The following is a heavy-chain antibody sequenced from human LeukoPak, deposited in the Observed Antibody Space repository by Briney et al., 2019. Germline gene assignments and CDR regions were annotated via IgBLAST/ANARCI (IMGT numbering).Heavy chain of an antibody. Sequence: SGPTLVKPTQTLTLTCTFSGFSLSTSGVGVGWIRQPPGKALEWLALIYWDDDKRYSPSLKSRLTITKDTSKNQVVLTMTNMDPVDTATYYCAHTRGYYDRSGYYQLPYYYYYMDVWGKGTTVTVSS. CDR3: AHTRGYYDRSGYYQLPYYYYYMDV. J-gene: IGHJ6*03. CDR2: IYWDDDK. CDR1: GFSLSTSGVG. D-gene: IGHD3-22*01. V-gene: IGHV2-5*02.